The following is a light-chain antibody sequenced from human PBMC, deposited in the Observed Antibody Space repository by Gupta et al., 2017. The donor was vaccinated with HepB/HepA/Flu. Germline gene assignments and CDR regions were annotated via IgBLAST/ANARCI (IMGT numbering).Light chain of an antibody. V-gene: IGKV3-11*01. CDR2: DAS. Sequence: EIVLTQSPATLSLSPGERATLSCRVSQSVSSYLAWYQQKPGQAPRLLIYDASNRATGIPARFSGSGSGTDFTLTISSLEPEDFAVYYCQQRSNEPSCSFGQGTKLEIK. CDR3: QQRSNEPSCS. CDR1: QSVSSY. J-gene: IGKJ2*04.